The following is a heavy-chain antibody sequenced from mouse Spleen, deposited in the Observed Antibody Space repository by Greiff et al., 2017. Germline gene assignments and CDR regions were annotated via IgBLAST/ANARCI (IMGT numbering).Heavy chain of an antibody. J-gene: IGHJ2*01. CDR2: IDPETGGT. Sequence: VQLVESGAELVRPGASVTLSCKASGYTFTDYEMHWVKQTPVHGLEWIGAIDPETGGTAYNQKFKGKAILTADKSSSTAYMELRSLTSEDSAVYYCTRSLTGTGNFDYWGQGTTLTVSS. V-gene: IGHV1-15*01. D-gene: IGHD4-1*01. CDR1: GYTFTDYE. CDR3: TRSLTGTGNFDY.